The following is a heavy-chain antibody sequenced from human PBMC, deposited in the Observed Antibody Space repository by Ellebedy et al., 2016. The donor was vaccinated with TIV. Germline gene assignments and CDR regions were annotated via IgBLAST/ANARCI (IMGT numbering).Heavy chain of an antibody. V-gene: IGHV4-38-2*02. CDR3: ARDPRLVPTLTGYGPFDY. CDR2: IYNSGST. D-gene: IGHD3-9*01. Sequence: SETLSLXCTVSGYSISSGYYWGWIRQPPGKGLEWIGSIYNSGSTYYNPSFKSRVTISVDTSKNQFSLKLSSVNAADTAVYYCARDPRLVPTLTGYGPFDYWGQGTLVTVSS. J-gene: IGHJ4*02. CDR1: GYSISSGYY.